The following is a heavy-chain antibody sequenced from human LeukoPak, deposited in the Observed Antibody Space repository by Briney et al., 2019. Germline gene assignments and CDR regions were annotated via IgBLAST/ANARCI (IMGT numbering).Heavy chain of an antibody. CDR3: ARDLVGASYY. CDR2: IKQDGSER. D-gene: IGHD1-26*01. CDR1: GFIFSSYW. J-gene: IGHJ4*02. Sequence: GGSLRLSCAASGFIFSSYWMSWVRQALGKGLEWVANIKQDGSERYYVDSVKGRFTISRDNAKNSLYLQMNSLRAEDTAVYYCARDLVGASYYWGQGTLVTVYS. V-gene: IGHV3-7*01.